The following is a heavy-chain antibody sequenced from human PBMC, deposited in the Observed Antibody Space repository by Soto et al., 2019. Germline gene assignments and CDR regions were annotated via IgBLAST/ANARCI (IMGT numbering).Heavy chain of an antibody. CDR1: GYTFTSYD. V-gene: IGHV1-8*01. CDR3: ARSAWGVCYSCYYYGMDV. CDR2: MNPNSANT. J-gene: IGHJ6*02. D-gene: IGHD2-8*01. Sequence: GASVKVSCKASGYTFTSYDINWVRQATGQGLEWMGWMNPNSANTGYAQKFQGRVTMTRNTSISTAYMELSSLRSEDTAVYYCARSAWGVCYSCYYYGMDVWGQGTTVTVSS.